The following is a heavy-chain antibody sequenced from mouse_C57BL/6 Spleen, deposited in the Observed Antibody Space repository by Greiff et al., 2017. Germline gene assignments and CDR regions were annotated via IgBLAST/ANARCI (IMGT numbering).Heavy chain of an antibody. D-gene: IGHD1-1*01. V-gene: IGHV1-7*01. CDR3: ARNYGSSGWYFDV. CDR1: GYTFTSYW. Sequence: VQLQQSGAELAKPGASVKLSCKASGYTFTSYWMHWVNQRPGQGLEWIGYINPSSGYTKYNQKFKDKATLTADKSSSTAYMQLSSLTYEDSAVYYCARNYGSSGWYFDVWGTGTTVTVSS. J-gene: IGHJ1*03. CDR2: INPSSGYT.